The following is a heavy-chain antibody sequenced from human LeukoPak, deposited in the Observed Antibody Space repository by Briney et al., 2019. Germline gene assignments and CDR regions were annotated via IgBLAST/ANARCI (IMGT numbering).Heavy chain of an antibody. J-gene: IGHJ4*02. V-gene: IGHV3-64D*06. CDR3: VKGQYSGYDAGFDY. CDR2: ISSNGGST. CDR1: GFTVSSNY. D-gene: IGHD5-12*01. Sequence: GGSLRLSCTASGFTVSSNYMTWVRQAPGKGLEYVSAISSNGGSTYYADSVKGSFTISRDNSKNTLYLQMSSLRAEDTAVYYCVKGQYSGYDAGFDYWGQGTLVTVSS.